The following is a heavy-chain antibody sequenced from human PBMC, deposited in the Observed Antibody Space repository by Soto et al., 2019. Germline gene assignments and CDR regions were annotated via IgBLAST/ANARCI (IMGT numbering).Heavy chain of an antibody. J-gene: IGHJ5*02. CDR3: ANGRFLEWLLPDNWFDP. V-gene: IGHV3-23*01. D-gene: IGHD3-3*01. CDR1: GFTFSSYA. Sequence: PGGSLRLSCAASGFTFSSYAMSWVRQAPGKGLEWVSAISGSGANTYYADSVKGRFTISRDNSKNMLYLQMNSLRDEDTAVYYCANGRFLEWLLPDNWFDPWGQGTQVTVSS. CDR2: ISGSGANT.